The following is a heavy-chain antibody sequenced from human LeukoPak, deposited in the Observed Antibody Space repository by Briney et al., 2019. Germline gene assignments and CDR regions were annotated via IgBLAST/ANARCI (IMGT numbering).Heavy chain of an antibody. D-gene: IGHD2-15*01. CDR1: GASIRSGHYY. CDR2: ICDSGST. CDR3: ARDCSGGSCYGACDI. Sequence: PSQTLSLTCTLSGASIRSGHYYWRWIRQPPGKGLEWSVYICDSGSTYYNPSLKSRITISVDTSENRFSLKLSSVTATDTAVYYCARDCSGGSCYGACDIWGQGTMVSVSS. V-gene: IGHV4-30-4*01. J-gene: IGHJ3*02.